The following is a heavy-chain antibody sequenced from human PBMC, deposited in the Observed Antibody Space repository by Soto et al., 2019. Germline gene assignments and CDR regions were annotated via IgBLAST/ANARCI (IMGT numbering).Heavy chain of an antibody. CDR3: ASPRLLWFGESYGMDV. CDR1: GGSISSGDYY. D-gene: IGHD3-10*01. CDR2: IYYSGST. V-gene: IGHV4-30-4*01. Sequence: SEPLSLTCTVSGGSISSGDYYWSWIRQPPGKGLEWIGYIYYSGSTYYNPSLKSRVTISVDTSKNQFSLKLSSVTAADTAVYYCASPRLLWFGESYGMDVWGQGTTVTVSS. J-gene: IGHJ6*02.